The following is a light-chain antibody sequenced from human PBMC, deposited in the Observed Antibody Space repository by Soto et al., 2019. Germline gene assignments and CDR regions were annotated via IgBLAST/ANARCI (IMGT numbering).Light chain of an antibody. CDR2: GAS. CDR3: QQYNSWPLT. J-gene: IGKJ4*01. CDR1: QSLNSD. V-gene: IGKV3-15*01. Sequence: ETVMTQSPATLSMSPGERATLSCRASQSLNSDLAWYQQKPGQAPRLLIYGASTRATGIPGRFSGSGSGTEFTLTISSLKSEDFAVYYCQQYNSWPLTFGGGTKVDIK.